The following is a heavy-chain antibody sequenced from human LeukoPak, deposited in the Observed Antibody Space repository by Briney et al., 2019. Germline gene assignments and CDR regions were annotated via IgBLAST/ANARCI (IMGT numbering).Heavy chain of an antibody. CDR2: ISGSGGST. CDR1: GFTFSSYA. CDR3: ARGRVGGPYFDY. D-gene: IGHD2-15*01. Sequence: GGSLRLSCAASGFTFSSYAMSWVRQAPGKGLEWVSGISGSGGSTHYADSVKGRFNISRDNSKNTLYLQMNSLRAEDTAVYYCARGRVGGPYFDYWGQGTLVTVSS. V-gene: IGHV3-23*01. J-gene: IGHJ4*02.